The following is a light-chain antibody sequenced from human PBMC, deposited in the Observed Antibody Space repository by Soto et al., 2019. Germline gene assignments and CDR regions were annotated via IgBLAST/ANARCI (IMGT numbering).Light chain of an antibody. J-gene: IGKJ1*01. V-gene: IGKV1-39*01. Sequence: DLQMTQSPSSLSASVGDRVTMTCRASQNINNYLNWYQQKPGKAPKLLIFAAANLEIGIPSRFSGSGSGTDFTLSISNLQPEDFATYFCQQTYVTPPWAFGQGTKVEV. CDR3: QQTYVTPPWA. CDR2: AAA. CDR1: QNINNY.